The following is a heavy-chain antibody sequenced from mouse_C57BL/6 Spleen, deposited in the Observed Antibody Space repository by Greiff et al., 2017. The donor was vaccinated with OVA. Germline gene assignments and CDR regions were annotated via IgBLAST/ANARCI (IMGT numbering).Heavy chain of an antibody. J-gene: IGHJ1*03. CDR2: IYTSDSET. Sequence: QVQLKQPGAELVRPGSSVKLSCKASGYTFTSYWMDWVKQRPGQGLEWIGNIYTSDSETHYNQKFKDKATLTVDKSSSTAYMQLSSLTSEDSAVYYCASHYYGSSYWYFDVWGTGTTVTVSS. CDR3: ASHYYGSSYWYFDV. D-gene: IGHD1-1*01. V-gene: IGHV1-61*01. CDR1: GYTFTSYW.